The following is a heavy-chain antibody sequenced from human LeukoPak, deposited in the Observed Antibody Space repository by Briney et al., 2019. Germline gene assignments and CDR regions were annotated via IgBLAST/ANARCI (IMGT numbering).Heavy chain of an antibody. D-gene: IGHD3-10*01. V-gene: IGHV1-69*06. CDR2: IIPIFGTA. CDR1: GGTFSSYA. Sequence: ASVKVSCKASGGTFSSYAISWVRQAPGQGLEWMGGIIPIFGTANYAQKFQGRVTITADKSTSTAYMELSSLRSEDTAVYYCARGWYKEYYYGSGSETDRTYYYYYMDVWGKGTTVTVSS. CDR3: ARGWYKEYYYGSGSETDRTYYYYYMDV. J-gene: IGHJ6*03.